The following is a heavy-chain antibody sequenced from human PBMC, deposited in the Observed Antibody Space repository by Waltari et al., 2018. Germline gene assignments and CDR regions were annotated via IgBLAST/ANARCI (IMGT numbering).Heavy chain of an antibody. CDR3: ARDWDDSSGWFDY. CDR2: IYHSGGT. J-gene: IGHJ4*02. V-gene: IGHV4-38-2*02. CDR1: GYSISSGYY. D-gene: IGHD3-22*01. Sequence: QVQLQESGPGLVKPSETLSLTCAVSGYSISSGYYWGWIRQPPGKGLEWIGSIYHSGGTYYNPSLKSRVTISVDTSKNQFSLKLSSVTAADTAVYYCARDWDDSSGWFDYWGQGTLVTVSS.